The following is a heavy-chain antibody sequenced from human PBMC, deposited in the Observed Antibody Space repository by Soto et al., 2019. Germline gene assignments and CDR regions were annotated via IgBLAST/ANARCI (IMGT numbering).Heavy chain of an antibody. J-gene: IGHJ4*02. CDR3: ARDFGGKGLVVGATYFDY. CDR2: IWYDGSNK. CDR1: VFTFSSYG. Sequence: AGGSLRLSCAASVFTFSSYGMHWVRQAPGKGLEWVAVIWYDGSNKYYADSVKGRFTISRDNSKNTLYLQMNSLRAEETAVYYCARDFGGKGLVVGATYFDYWGQGTLVTVSS. V-gene: IGHV3-33*01. D-gene: IGHD1-26*01.